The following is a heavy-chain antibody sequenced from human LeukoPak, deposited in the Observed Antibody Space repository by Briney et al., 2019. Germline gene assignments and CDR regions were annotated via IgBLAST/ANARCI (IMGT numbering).Heavy chain of an antibody. CDR2: IYTSGST. V-gene: IGHV4-61*02. Sequence: SETLSLTCTVSGGSISSGSYYWSWIRQPAGKGLEWIGRIYTSGSTNYNPSLKSRVTISVDTSKNQFSLKLSSVTAADTAVYYCARLSGDYGDYYFDYWGQGTLVTVSS. D-gene: IGHD4-17*01. CDR3: ARLSGDYGDYYFDY. J-gene: IGHJ4*02. CDR1: GGSISSGSYY.